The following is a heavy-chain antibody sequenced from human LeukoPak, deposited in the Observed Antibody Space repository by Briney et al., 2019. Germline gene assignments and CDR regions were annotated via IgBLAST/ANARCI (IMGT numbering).Heavy chain of an antibody. V-gene: IGHV3-53*01. CDR3: AKVTRVAVAGYFDY. Sequence: GGSLRLSCAASGFTVSSKYMSWVRQAPGKGLEWVSVIYSGGSTYYADSVKGRFTISRDNSKNTLYLQMNSLRAEDTAVYYCAKVTRVAVAGYFDYWGQGTLVTVSS. CDR2: IYSGGST. CDR1: GFTVSSKY. J-gene: IGHJ4*02. D-gene: IGHD6-19*01.